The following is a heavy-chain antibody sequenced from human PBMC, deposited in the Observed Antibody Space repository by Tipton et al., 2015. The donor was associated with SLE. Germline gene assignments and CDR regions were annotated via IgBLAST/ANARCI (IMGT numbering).Heavy chain of an antibody. CDR1: GGSISGYY. J-gene: IGHJ5*02. CDR3: ARGGTGDGRNPFDP. CDR2: IHSSGST. V-gene: IGHV4-59*12. Sequence: TLSLTCTVSGGSISGYYWSWIRQPPGKGLEWIAYIHSSGSTNYNPSLKSRVTISVDTSKNQFSLKLRSVTAADTAVYYCARGGTGDGRNPFDPWGQGTLVTFSS. D-gene: IGHD4-17*01.